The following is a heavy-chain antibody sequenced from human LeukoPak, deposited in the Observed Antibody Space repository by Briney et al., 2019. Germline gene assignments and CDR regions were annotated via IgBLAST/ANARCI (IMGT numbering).Heavy chain of an antibody. D-gene: IGHD3-10*01. CDR3: ASFPYYGSGSYSPSSDY. V-gene: IGHV3-7*01. Sequence: GGSLRLSCAASGFTFSFYWMSWVRQAPGKGLEWVANINQDGSEKYYVDSVKGRFTISRDNAKKSLYLQMNSLRVEDTAVYYCASFPYYGSGSYSPSSDYWGQGTLVTVSS. CDR2: INQDGSEK. CDR1: GFTFSFYW. J-gene: IGHJ4*02.